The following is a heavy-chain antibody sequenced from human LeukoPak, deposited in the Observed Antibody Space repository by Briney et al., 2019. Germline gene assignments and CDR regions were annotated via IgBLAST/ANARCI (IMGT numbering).Heavy chain of an antibody. Sequence: PSQTLSLTCTVSGGSIKSDDYYWSWIRQPPGKGLEWIGYIYHSGNTYYNPSLKSRVTISVDTSKNQFSLKLSPVTAADTAVYYCATYGGNSPLGFNYWGQGTLVTVSS. CDR2: IYHSGNT. D-gene: IGHD4-23*01. CDR1: GGSIKSDDYY. V-gene: IGHV4-30-4*01. J-gene: IGHJ4*02. CDR3: ATYGGNSPLGFNY.